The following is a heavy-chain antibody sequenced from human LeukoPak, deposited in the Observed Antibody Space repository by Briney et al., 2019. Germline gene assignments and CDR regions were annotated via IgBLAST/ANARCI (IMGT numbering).Heavy chain of an antibody. V-gene: IGHV1-2*02. CDR2: INPNTGGT. CDR1: GYTFTGYY. J-gene: IGHJ3*02. Sequence: VASVRVSCKTSGYTFTGYYMHWVRQAPGQGLEWMGWINPNTGGTNYAQRFQGRVSMTRDTSISTAYMELSRLRSDDTAMYYCASLKTYDDAFDIWGQGTMVTVS. CDR3: ASLKTYDDAFDI. D-gene: IGHD3-3*01.